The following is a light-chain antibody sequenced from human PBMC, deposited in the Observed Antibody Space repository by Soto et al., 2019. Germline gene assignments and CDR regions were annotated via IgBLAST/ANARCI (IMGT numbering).Light chain of an antibody. CDR2: WAS. V-gene: IGKV4-1*01. Sequence: DIVMTQSPDSLAVSLGERATINCKSSQTVFSRSNNKDYLAWYQQRPGQPPKLLFHWASTRESGVPDRFSGSGSGTDFTLTISSLQAEDVAVYYCQQYYSSPLTCGGGTRVEIK. CDR3: QQYYSSPLT. CDR1: QTVFSRSNNKDY. J-gene: IGKJ4*01.